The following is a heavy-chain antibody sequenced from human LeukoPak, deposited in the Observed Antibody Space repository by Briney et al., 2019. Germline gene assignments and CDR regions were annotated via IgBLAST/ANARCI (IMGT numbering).Heavy chain of an antibody. D-gene: IGHD3-22*01. CDR2: IYYSGST. V-gene: IGHV4-61*01. CDR1: GGSISSGSYY. J-gene: IGHJ6*04. CDR3: ARPYDSSGYYPNAVDV. Sequence: NTSETLSLTCTVSGGSISSGSYYWSWIRQPPGKGLEWIGYIYYSGSTNYNPSLKSRVTISVDTSKNQFSLKLSSVTAADTAVYYCARPYDSSGYYPNAVDVWGKGTTVTISS.